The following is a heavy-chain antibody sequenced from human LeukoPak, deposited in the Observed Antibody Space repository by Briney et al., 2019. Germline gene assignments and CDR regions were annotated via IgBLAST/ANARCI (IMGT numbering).Heavy chain of an antibody. V-gene: IGHV1-46*01. D-gene: IGHD3-22*01. CDR2: INPSGGST. CDR3: ASQYYYDSSGYYGPPDY. Sequence: ASVKVSCKASGYTFTSYYMHWVRQAPGQGLEWMGIINPSGGSTSYAQKFQGRVTMTRDMSTSTVYMELSGLRSEDTAVYYCASQYYYDSSGYYGPPDYWGQGTLVTVSS. CDR1: GYTFTSYY. J-gene: IGHJ4*02.